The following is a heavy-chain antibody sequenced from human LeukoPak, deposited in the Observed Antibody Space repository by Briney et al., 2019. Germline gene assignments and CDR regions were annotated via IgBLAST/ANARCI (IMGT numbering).Heavy chain of an antibody. CDR2: IYSGGTK. CDR3: ARGRITIFGVADMGGFDY. CDR1: GFTVSNYY. Sequence: GGSLRLSCAVSGFTVSNYYMSWVRQAPGKGLEWVSIIYSGGTKYYADSVKGRFTISRDNSRSTLYLQMKSLRAEDTAVYYCARGRITIFGVADMGGFDYWGQGSLVTVSS. V-gene: IGHV3-53*01. J-gene: IGHJ4*02. D-gene: IGHD3-3*01.